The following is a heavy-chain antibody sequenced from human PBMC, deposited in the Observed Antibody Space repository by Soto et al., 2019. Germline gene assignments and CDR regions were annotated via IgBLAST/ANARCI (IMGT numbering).Heavy chain of an antibody. D-gene: IGHD5-18*01. V-gene: IGHV4-59*01. J-gene: IGHJ4*02. Sequence: PSXTPSLTCFVSGDSIRSYYWSWIRQPPGRGLEWIGYXFSSGXTPYNHYLKSXXTLSIDTXXKHFYLKLKSVTAADTAVYYCAREGYNFGTFDYWGQGALVTVSS. CDR2: XFSSGXT. CDR3: AREGYNFGTFDY. CDR1: GDSIRSYY.